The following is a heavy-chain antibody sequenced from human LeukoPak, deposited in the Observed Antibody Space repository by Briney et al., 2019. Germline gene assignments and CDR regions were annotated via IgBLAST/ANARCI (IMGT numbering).Heavy chain of an antibody. CDR1: GFTFSSYE. Sequence: GGSLRLSCAASGFTFSSYEMNWVRQAPGKGLEGVSYISSSGSTIYYADSVKGRFTISRDNAKNSLYLQMNSLRAEDTAVYYCARVTGSGSTTPNWFDPWGQGTLVTVSS. CDR2: ISSSGSTI. D-gene: IGHD3-10*01. V-gene: IGHV3-48*03. J-gene: IGHJ5*02. CDR3: ARVTGSGSTTPNWFDP.